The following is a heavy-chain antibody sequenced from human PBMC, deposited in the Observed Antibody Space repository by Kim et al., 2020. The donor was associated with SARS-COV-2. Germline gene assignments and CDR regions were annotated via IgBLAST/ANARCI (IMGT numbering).Heavy chain of an antibody. CDR1: GFTFKSYW. CDR3: VLSMVRGAINFYFHGMDV. D-gene: IGHD3-10*01. J-gene: IGHJ6*02. Sequence: GSLRLSCAASGFTFKSYWMGWVRQAPEKGLEWVANIGQDGSERYYMDSVKGRFTISRDNAKKSLDLQMNSLRAEDTALYYCVLSMVRGAINFYFHGMDVWGRGTTVTVSS. CDR2: IGQDGSER. V-gene: IGHV3-7*01.